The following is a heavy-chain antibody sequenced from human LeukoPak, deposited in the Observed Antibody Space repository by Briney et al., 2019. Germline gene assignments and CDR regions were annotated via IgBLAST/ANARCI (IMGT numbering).Heavy chain of an antibody. Sequence: GESLKISCKGSGYSFTSYWISWVGQMPGKGREWMGWIDPSDSYTNYSPSFQGHVTISADKSISTAYLQWSSLKASDTAMYYCARHDYGDLPFFDYWGQGTLVTVSS. J-gene: IGHJ4*02. CDR3: ARHDYGDLPFFDY. V-gene: IGHV5-10-1*01. CDR1: GYSFTSYW. CDR2: IDPSDSYT. D-gene: IGHD4-17*01.